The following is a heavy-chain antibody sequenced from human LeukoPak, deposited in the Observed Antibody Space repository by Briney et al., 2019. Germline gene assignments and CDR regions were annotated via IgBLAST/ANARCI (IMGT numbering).Heavy chain of an antibody. J-gene: IGHJ3*02. D-gene: IGHD3-22*01. CDR3: ARLSPPGDYYYDSSGYDQHAFDI. CDR1: GFTFSSYA. Sequence: LRLSCAASGFTFSSYAMHWVRQPPGKGLEWIGEINHSGSTNYNPSLKSRVTISVDTSKNQFSLKLSSVTAADTAVYYCARLSPPGDYYYDSSGYDQHAFDIWGQGTMVTVSS. CDR2: INHSGST. V-gene: IGHV4-34*01.